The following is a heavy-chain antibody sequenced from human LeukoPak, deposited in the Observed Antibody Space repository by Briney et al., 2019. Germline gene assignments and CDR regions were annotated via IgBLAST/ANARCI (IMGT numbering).Heavy chain of an antibody. CDR3: ARSGSYYLDY. CDR1: GFTFDDNA. D-gene: IGHD3-10*01. CDR2: ISWNSGSI. J-gene: IGHJ4*02. V-gene: IGHV3-9*01. Sequence: GGSLRLSCAASGFTFDDNAMHWVRQAPGKGLEWVSGISWNSGSIGYADSVKGRFTISRDNAKNSLYLQMNSLRAEDTALYYCARSGSYYLDYWGQGTLVTVSP.